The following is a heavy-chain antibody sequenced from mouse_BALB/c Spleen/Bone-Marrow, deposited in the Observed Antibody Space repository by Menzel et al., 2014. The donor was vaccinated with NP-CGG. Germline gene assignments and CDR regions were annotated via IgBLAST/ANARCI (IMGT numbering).Heavy chain of an antibody. V-gene: IGHV4-1*02. CDR2: LNPDSSTI. J-gene: IGHJ2*01. CDR1: GFDFSRFW. D-gene: IGHD2-3*01. CDR3: ARLGYYGHCAY. Sequence: EVQLVESGGGLVQPGGSLKLSCAASGFDFSRFWMSWVRQAPGKGLEWIGELNPDSSTINYTPSLKDKFIISRDNAKNTLYMQMNQVRSEDTALYYAARLGYYGHCAYWGQATPLTVSP.